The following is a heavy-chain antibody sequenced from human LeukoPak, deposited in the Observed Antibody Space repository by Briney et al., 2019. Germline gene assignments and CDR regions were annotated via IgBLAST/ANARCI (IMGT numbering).Heavy chain of an antibody. J-gene: IGHJ4*02. CDR3: TTEYDSSGYPIKFDY. CDR1: GFTFSNAW. D-gene: IGHD3-22*01. V-gene: IGHV3-15*01. Sequence: GGSLRLSCAASGFTFSNAWMSWVRQAPGKGLEWVGRIKSKTDGGTTDYAAPVKGRFTISRDDSKNTLYLQMNSLKTEDTAVYYCTTEYDSSGYPIKFDYWGQGTLVTVSS. CDR2: IKSKTDGGTT.